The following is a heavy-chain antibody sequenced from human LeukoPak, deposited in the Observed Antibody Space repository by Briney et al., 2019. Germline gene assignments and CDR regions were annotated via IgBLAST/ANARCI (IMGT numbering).Heavy chain of an antibody. D-gene: IGHD3-10*01. CDR3: AKQTSPRGGRPNGMDV. CDR1: GFNFDDYA. CDR2: INWNSDNI. Sequence: PGGSLRLSCATSGFNFDDYAMHWVRQAPGKDLEWVSGINWNSDNIRYADSVRGRFTISRDNAKNALYLQMNSLRAEDTALYYCAKQTSPRGGRPNGMDVWGQGTTVTVSS. V-gene: IGHV3-9*01. J-gene: IGHJ6*02.